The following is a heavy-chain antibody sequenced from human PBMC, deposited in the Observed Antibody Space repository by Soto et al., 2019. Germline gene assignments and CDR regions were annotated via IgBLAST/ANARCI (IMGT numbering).Heavy chain of an antibody. CDR1: GGSFSGYY. J-gene: IGHJ4*02. V-gene: IGHV4-34*01. Sequence: PLEILSLTCVLNGGSFSGYYWSWIRQPPGKGLEWIGEMKHIGTPNYKPSLRSRVTISVDTSKKKFSLTLNYVTSADTAIYYCARGGLYTSCYTVDYGGQGHRVNVSS. CDR2: MKHIGTP. CDR3: ARGGLYTSCYTVDY. D-gene: IGHD5-18*01.